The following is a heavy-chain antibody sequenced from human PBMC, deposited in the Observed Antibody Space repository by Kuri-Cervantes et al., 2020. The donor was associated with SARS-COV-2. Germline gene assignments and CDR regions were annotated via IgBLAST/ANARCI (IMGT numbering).Heavy chain of an antibody. CDR3: ASYLNRNWFDP. CDR2: ISYDGSNK. CDR1: GFDFNLAW. V-gene: IGHV3-30*01. D-gene: IGHD3-16*02. J-gene: IGHJ5*02. Sequence: GESLKISCATSGFDFNLAWMSWARQAPGKGLEWVAVISYDGSNKYYADSVKGRFTISRDNSKNTLYLQMNSLRAEDTAVYYCASYLNRNWFDPWGQGTLVTVSS.